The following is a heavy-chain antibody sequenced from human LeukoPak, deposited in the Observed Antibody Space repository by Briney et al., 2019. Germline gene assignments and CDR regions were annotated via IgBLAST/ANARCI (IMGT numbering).Heavy chain of an antibody. CDR1: GGSFSGYY. CDR2: IYTSGST. Sequence: SETLSLTCAVYGGSFSGYYWSWIRQPAGKGLEWIGRIYTSGSTNYNPSLKSRVTMSVDTSKNQSSLKLSSVTAADTAVYYCARERGYSGIDYWGQGTLVTVSS. V-gene: IGHV4-4*07. D-gene: IGHD5-12*01. J-gene: IGHJ4*02. CDR3: ARERGYSGIDY.